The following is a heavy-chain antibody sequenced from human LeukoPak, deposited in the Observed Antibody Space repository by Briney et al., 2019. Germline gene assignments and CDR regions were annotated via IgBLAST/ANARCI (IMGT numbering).Heavy chain of an antibody. J-gene: IGHJ3*02. D-gene: IGHD4-17*01. CDR2: IYYSGST. CDR3: ARVEDGDYVYAFDI. V-gene: IGHV4-30-4*08. Sequence: SETLSLTCTVSGGSISSGDYYWSWIRQPPGKGLEWIGYIYYSGSTYYNPSLKSRVTISVDTSKNQFSLKLSSVTAADRAVYFFARVEDGDYVYAFDIWGQATLVTVSS. CDR1: GGSISSGDYY.